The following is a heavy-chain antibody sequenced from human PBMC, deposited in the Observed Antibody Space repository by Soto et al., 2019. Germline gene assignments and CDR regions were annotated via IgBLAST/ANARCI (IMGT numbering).Heavy chain of an antibody. CDR1: GFIVSTNH. D-gene: IGHD2-2*01. Sequence: EVQLVESGGGLVQPGGSLRLSCAASGFIVSTNHVNWVRQAPGKGLEWVSVITTGGDTFYADSVKGRFTISRDNSKNTVYLQMNSLRAEDTAMYYCAKGIVVGVSAADYWGQGTLVTVSS. CDR2: ITTGGDT. J-gene: IGHJ4*02. V-gene: IGHV3-66*01. CDR3: AKGIVVGVSAADY.